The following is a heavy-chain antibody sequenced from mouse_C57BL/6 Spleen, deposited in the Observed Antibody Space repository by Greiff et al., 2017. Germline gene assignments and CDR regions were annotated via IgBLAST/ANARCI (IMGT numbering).Heavy chain of an antibody. D-gene: IGHD1-1*01. CDR3: ARSPYYGSSLYYAMDY. CDR1: GYTFTSYW. Sequence: QVHVKQPGAELVKPGASVKLSCKASGYTFTSYWMHWVKQRPGQGLEWIGMIHPNSGSTNYNEKFKSKATLTVDKSSSTAYMQLSSLTSEDSAVYYCARSPYYGSSLYYAMDYWGQGTSVTVSS. V-gene: IGHV1-64*01. CDR2: IHPNSGST. J-gene: IGHJ4*01.